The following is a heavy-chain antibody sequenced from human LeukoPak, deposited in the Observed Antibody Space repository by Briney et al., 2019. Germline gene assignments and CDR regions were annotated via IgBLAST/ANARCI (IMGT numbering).Heavy chain of an antibody. V-gene: IGHV3-23*01. CDR3: AKDWTKVAIPKGYYFDS. Sequence: GGSLRLSCAASVFSFNNYPMSWVPQSPGRGLEWVSAISSTGGSTHYADSVEGRFTVSRDNSKNTLSLQMDSLRVEDTALYYCAKDWTKVAIPKGYYFDSWGQGNLVTVSS. D-gene: IGHD4-23*01. CDR2: ISSTGGST. CDR1: VFSFNNYP. J-gene: IGHJ4*02.